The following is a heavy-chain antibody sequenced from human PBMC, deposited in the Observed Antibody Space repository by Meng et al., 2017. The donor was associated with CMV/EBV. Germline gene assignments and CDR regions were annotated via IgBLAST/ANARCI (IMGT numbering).Heavy chain of an antibody. CDR3: ASYYYDSSGYYPPWMYYFDY. D-gene: IGHD3-22*01. V-gene: IGHV4-30-4*01. J-gene: IGHJ4*02. CDR2: IYYSGST. Sequence: SGDYYWSWIRQPPGKGLEWIGYIYYSGSTYYNPSLKSRVTISVDTSKNQFSLKLSSVTAADTVVYYCASYYYDSSGYYPPWMYYFDYWGQGTLVTVSS. CDR1: SGDYY.